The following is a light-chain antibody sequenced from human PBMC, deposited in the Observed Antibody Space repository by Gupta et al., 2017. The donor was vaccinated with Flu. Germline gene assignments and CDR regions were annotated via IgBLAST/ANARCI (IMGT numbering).Light chain of an antibody. CDR2: KDT. V-gene: IGLV3-25*02. CDR1: ALPNPY. Sequence: SYGLTQAPPVSVSPGQTATITCSGDALPNPYVYWYQQKPGQAPVLVIYKDTERPSGSPERFSGSISGTTSTLTISGVQAEDEADYYCQSVDSRGSGTYVFGTGTKVSVL. J-gene: IGLJ1*01. CDR3: QSVDSRGSGTYV.